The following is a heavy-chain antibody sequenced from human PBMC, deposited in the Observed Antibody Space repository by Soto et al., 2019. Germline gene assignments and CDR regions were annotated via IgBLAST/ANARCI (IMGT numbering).Heavy chain of an antibody. Sequence: QVQLQESGPGLVKPSQTLSLTCTVSGGSISSGDYYWSWIRHPPGKGLEWIGYIYYSGSTYYNPSLKSRVNISVDTSKNQFSLKLSSVTAADTAVYYGARGATVTTYVGGYYFDYWGQGTLVTVSS. CDR2: IYYSGST. CDR1: GGSISSGDYY. J-gene: IGHJ4*02. V-gene: IGHV4-30-4*01. D-gene: IGHD4-17*01. CDR3: ARGATVTTYVGGYYFDY.